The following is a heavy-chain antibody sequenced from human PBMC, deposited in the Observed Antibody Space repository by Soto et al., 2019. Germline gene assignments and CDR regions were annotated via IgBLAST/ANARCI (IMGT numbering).Heavy chain of an antibody. J-gene: IGHJ3*02. D-gene: IGHD2-21*01. CDR2: ISSSSSYI. CDR3: ARVSSGGQRILLNAFEI. Sequence: EVQLVESGGGLVKPGGSLRLSCAASGFTFSSYSMNWVRQAPGKGLEWVSSISSSSSYIYYAESVKGRFTISRDNAKNSLYLQMNSLRADDTAVYYCARVSSGGQRILLNAFEIWGQGTMVTVSS. V-gene: IGHV3-21*01. CDR1: GFTFSSYS.